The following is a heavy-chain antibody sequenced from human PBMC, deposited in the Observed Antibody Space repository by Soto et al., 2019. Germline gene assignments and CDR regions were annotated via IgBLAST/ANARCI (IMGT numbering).Heavy chain of an antibody. CDR3: AEGGIQLLDY. V-gene: IGHV3-30-3*01. CDR1: GFTFSSYA. CDR2: ISYDGSNK. J-gene: IGHJ4*02. Sequence: QVQLVESGGGVVQPGRSLRLSCAASGFTFSSYAMHWVRQAPGKGLEWVAVISYDGSNKYYADSVKSRFTISRDNSKNTLYLQMNSLRAEDTAVYYCAEGGIQLLDYWGQGTLVTVSS. D-gene: IGHD5-18*01.